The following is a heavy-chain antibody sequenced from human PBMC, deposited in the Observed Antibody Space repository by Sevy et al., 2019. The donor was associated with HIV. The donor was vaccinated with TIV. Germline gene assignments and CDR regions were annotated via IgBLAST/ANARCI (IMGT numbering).Heavy chain of an antibody. CDR3: STDPIIVLLVTDGKDV. CDR1: GFTFTYAW. D-gene: IGHD2-8*01. J-gene: IGHJ6*02. Sequence: GESLKISCAASGFTFTYAWMTWVRPAPGKGLEWVGRIKSRADGGTTDCAAPVQGRFTISRDDSKNTLYLQMNSLRTEDTAVYYCSTDPIIVLLVTDGKDVWGQGTTVTVSS. V-gene: IGHV3-15*01. CDR2: IKSRADGGTT.